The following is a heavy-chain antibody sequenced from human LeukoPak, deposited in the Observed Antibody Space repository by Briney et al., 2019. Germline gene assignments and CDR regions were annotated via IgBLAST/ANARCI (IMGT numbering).Heavy chain of an antibody. CDR2: IYPGDSDT. CDR1: GYSFTSYW. V-gene: IGHV5-51*01. CDR3: ASGLITIFGVVSGMDAFDI. D-gene: IGHD3-3*01. J-gene: IGHJ3*02. Sequence: GESLKISCKGSGYSFTSYWIGWVRQMPGKGLAWMGIIYPGDSDTRYSPSFQGQVTISADKSISTAYLQWSSLKASDTAMYYCASGLITIFGVVSGMDAFDIWGQGTMVTVSS.